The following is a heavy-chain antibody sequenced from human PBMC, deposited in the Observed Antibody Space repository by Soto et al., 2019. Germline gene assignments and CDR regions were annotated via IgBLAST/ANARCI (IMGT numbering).Heavy chain of an antibody. Sequence: SETLSLTCTVSGGSISSGGYYWSWIRQHPGKGLEWIGYIYYSGSTYYNPSLKSRVTISVDTSKNQSSLKLSSVTAADTAVYYCATSYGNAWYTFWGQGTQVTVSS. CDR2: IYYSGST. J-gene: IGHJ4*02. CDR1: GGSISSGGYY. CDR3: ATSYGNAWYTF. D-gene: IGHD6-13*01. V-gene: IGHV4-31*03.